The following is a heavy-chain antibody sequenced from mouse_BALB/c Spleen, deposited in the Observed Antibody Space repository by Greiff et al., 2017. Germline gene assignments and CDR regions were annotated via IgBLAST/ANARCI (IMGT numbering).Heavy chain of an antibody. V-gene: IGHV2-9*02. Sequence: QVQLKESGPGLVAPSQSLSITCTVSGFSLTSYGVHWVRQPPGKGLEWLGVIWAGGSTNYNSALMSRLSISKDNSKSQVFLKMNSLQTDDTAMYLSDRDLRLPYAMDYWGQGTSVTVSS. CDR2: IWAGGST. D-gene: IGHD6-1*01. CDR3: DRDLRLPYAMDY. CDR1: GFSLTSYG. J-gene: IGHJ4*01.